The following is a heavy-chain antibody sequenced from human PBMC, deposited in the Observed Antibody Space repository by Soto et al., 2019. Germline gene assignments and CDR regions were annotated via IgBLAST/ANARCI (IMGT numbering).Heavy chain of an antibody. V-gene: IGHV1-8*02. CDR1: GYTFTNFH. CDR3: ARGSPGPVDH. J-gene: IGHJ4*02. D-gene: IGHD3-10*01. CDR2: MNPYSCDT. Sequence: QVQLVQSGAEVRKPGASVNVSCKASGYTFTNFHFNWVRQATGQGLEWIGWMNPYSCDTGYAQNFQGRVTMTRDTSINTDYMEMTSLTSDDTAVYYCARGSPGPVDHWGQGTPVTVSS.